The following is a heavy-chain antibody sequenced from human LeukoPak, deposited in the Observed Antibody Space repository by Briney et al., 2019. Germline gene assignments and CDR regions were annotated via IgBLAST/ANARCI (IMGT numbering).Heavy chain of an antibody. D-gene: IGHD6-6*01. V-gene: IGHV1-2*06. CDR3: ARTPIDTYSSSASPFDY. CDR1: GYTFTGYY. Sequence: GASVKVSCKASGYTFTGYYMHWVRQAPGQGLEWMGRINPNSGGTNYAQKFQGRVTMTRDTSLRTAYMELSRLRSDDTAVYYCARTPIDTYSSSASPFDYWGQGTLVTVSS. CDR2: INPNSGGT. J-gene: IGHJ4*02.